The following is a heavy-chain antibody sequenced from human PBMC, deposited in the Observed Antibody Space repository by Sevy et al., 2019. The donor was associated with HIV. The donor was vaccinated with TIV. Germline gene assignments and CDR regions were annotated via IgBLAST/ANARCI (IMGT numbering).Heavy chain of an antibody. CDR1: GYSISSGNY. V-gene: IGHV4-38-2*02. D-gene: IGHD3-3*01. CDR3: ARVARFLEWLFRDSTPPHYFDY. Sequence: SETLSLTCTVSGYSISSGNYWGWIRQPPGKGLEWIGSLYHSGSTYYNASLQSRVTISVDTSKNQFSLKLSPVTAADTAVYFCARVARFLEWLFRDSTPPHYFDYWGQGTLVTVSS. J-gene: IGHJ4*02. CDR2: LYHSGST.